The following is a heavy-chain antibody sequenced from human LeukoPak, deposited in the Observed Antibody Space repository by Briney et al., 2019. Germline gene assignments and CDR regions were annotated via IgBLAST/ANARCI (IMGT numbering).Heavy chain of an antibody. CDR3: AKDGYDSSGYYEYYFDY. CDR2: ISWNSGSI. Sequence: GGSLRLSCAASGFTFDDYAMPWVRQAPGKGLEWVSGISWNSGSIGYADSVKGRFTISRDNAKNSLYLQMNSLRAEDTALYCCAKDGYDSSGYYEYYFDYWGQGTLVTVSS. J-gene: IGHJ4*02. CDR1: GFTFDDYA. V-gene: IGHV3-9*01. D-gene: IGHD3-22*01.